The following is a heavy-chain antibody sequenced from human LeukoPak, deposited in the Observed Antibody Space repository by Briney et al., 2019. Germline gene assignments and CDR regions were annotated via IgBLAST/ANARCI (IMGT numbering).Heavy chain of an antibody. CDR2: IYYSGST. CDR3: ARALYSYGYVYYYYYMDV. D-gene: IGHD5-18*01. J-gene: IGHJ6*03. Sequence: SETLSLTCTVSGGSISSYYWSWIRQPPGEGLEWIGYIYYSGSTNYNPSLKSRVTISVDTSKNQFSLKLSSVTAADTAVYYCARALYSYGYVYYYYYMDVWGKGTTVTVSS. V-gene: IGHV4-59*01. CDR1: GGSISSYY.